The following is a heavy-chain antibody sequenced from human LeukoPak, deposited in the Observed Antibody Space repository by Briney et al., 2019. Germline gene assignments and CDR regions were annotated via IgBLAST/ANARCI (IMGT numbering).Heavy chain of an antibody. CDR3: ARHSYDYVWGSYRYSGTSGYFVY. Sequence: KPSETLSLTCVVYGGSFSGYYWSWIRQPPGKGREWIGEINHSGSTNYNPSLKSRVTISVDTSKNQFSLKLSSVTAADTAVYYCARHSYDYVWGSYRYSGTSGYFVYWGQGTLVTVSS. V-gene: IGHV4-34*01. J-gene: IGHJ4*02. D-gene: IGHD3-16*02. CDR2: INHSGST. CDR1: GGSFSGYY.